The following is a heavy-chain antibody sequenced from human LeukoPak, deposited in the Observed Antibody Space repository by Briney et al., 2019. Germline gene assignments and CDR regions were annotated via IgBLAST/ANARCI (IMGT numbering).Heavy chain of an antibody. CDR1: GFTVTYTY. Sequence: GGSLRLSCAASGFTVTYTYMSWVRQTPGKGLERVSVMYAGDGGAYYADSVKGRFTISKDHSQIIVHLQMNSLRIEDTAVYFCASGKGVYDFGWLDPWGQGTPVSVSS. CDR3: ASGKGVYDFGWLDP. V-gene: IGHV3-66*02. CDR2: MYAGDGGA. J-gene: IGHJ5*02. D-gene: IGHD3-3*01.